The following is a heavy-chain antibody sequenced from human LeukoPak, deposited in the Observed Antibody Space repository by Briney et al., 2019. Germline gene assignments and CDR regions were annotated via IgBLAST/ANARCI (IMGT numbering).Heavy chain of an antibody. J-gene: IGHJ4*02. D-gene: IGHD3-22*01. CDR3: AKSAYYYDSSGFYWVDF. Sequence: GGALRLSCAASGFTFSSYWMHWVRQAPGKGLVWVSPISADGTDTTYADSVKGRFTISRDNSKNTLYVQMSSLRAEDTAVYHCAKSAYYYDSSGFYWVDFWGPGTLVTVSS. CDR1: GFTFSSYW. CDR2: ISADGTDT. V-gene: IGHV3-74*01.